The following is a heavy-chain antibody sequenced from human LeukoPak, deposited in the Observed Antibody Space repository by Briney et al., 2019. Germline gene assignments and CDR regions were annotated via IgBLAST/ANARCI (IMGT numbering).Heavy chain of an antibody. CDR2: FTRNDETT. V-gene: IGHV3-23*01. J-gene: IGHJ4*02. CDR3: AKVKVVGYSTFDY. CDR1: GFSFSNWA. Sequence: PSGGSLRLSCAASGFSFSNWAMSWVRQAPGKGLEWVSGFTRNDETTSYADSVKGRFTISRDNSKNTLYLQMSSLRAEDTAVYYCAKVKVVGYSTFDYWGQGALVTVSS. D-gene: IGHD2-8*01.